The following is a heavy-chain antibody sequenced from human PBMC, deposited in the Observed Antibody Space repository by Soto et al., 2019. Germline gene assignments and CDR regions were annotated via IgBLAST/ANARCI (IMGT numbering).Heavy chain of an antibody. CDR2: IYPGDSDT. CDR1: GYSFTSYW. V-gene: IGHV5-51*01. D-gene: IGHD3-10*01. Sequence: GESLKISCKGSGYSFTSYWIGWVRQMPGKGLEWMGIIYPGDSDTRYSPSFQGQVTISADKSISTAYLQWSSLKASDTAMYYCARQDYYGSGSYYYYYGMDVWGQGTTVTVSS. CDR3: ARQDYYGSGSYYYYYGMDV. J-gene: IGHJ6*02.